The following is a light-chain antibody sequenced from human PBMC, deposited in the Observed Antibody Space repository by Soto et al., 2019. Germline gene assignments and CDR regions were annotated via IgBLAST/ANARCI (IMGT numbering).Light chain of an antibody. J-gene: IGKJ1*01. CDR1: QSISSW. CDR2: KAS. V-gene: IGKV1-5*03. Sequence: IQMTQSPSTLSASVGDRVTITCRASQSISSWLAWYQQKPGKAPNLLIYKASSLASGVPSRFRGSGYGTEFSLTISSLQPDDFATYYCQQYNTFSWTFGQGTKVDIK. CDR3: QQYNTFSWT.